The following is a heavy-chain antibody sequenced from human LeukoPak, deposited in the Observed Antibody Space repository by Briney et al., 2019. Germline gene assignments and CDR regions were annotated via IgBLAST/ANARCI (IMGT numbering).Heavy chain of an antibody. CDR1: GFTFSSYG. V-gene: IGHV3-30*02. Sequence: GGSLRLSCAASGFTFSSYGMHWVRQAPGKGLEWVAFIRYDGSNKYYADSVKGRFTISRDNSKNTLYLQMNSLRAEDTAVYYCAKETYYYDSSGYHDYWGQGTLVAVSS. CDR3: AKETYYYDSSGYHDY. D-gene: IGHD3-22*01. J-gene: IGHJ4*02. CDR2: IRYDGSNK.